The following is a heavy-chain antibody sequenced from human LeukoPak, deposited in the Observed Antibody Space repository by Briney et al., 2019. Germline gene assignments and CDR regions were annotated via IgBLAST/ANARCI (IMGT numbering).Heavy chain of an antibody. D-gene: IGHD4-17*01. J-gene: IGHJ4*02. CDR1: GGSVSSGSYY. CDR3: ARSGYGDYLPID. Sequence: SETLSLTCTVSGGSVSSGSYYWGWIRQPPGKGLEWIGSIYYSGSTYYNPSLKSRVTISVDTSKNQFSLKLSSVTAADTAVYYCARSGYGDYLPIDWGQGTLVTVSS. V-gene: IGHV4-39*01. CDR2: IYYSGST.